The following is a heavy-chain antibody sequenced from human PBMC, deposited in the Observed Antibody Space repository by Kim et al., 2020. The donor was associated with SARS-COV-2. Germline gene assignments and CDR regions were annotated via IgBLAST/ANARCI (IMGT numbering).Heavy chain of an antibody. CDR3: ARGLHCTNAVCRDY. CDR2: INHSGST. V-gene: IGHV4-34*01. J-gene: IGHJ4*02. CDR1: GGSFSGYY. Sequence: SETLSLTCAVYGGSFSGYYWSWIRQPPGKGLEWIGEINHSGSTNYNPSLKSRVTISVDTSKNQFSLKLSSVTAADTAVYYCARGLHCTNAVCRDYWGQGTLFPVSS. D-gene: IGHD2-8*01.